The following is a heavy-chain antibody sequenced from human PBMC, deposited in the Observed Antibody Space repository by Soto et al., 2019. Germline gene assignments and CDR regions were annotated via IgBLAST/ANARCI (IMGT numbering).Heavy chain of an antibody. D-gene: IGHD6-19*01. V-gene: IGHV1-69*06. CDR2: IIPIFGTA. Sequence: QVQLVQSGAEVKKPGSSVKVSCKASGGTFSSYAISWVRQAPGHGLEWMGGIIPIFGTANYAQKFQGRVTTTADKTTSTAYMELSSLRSEDTAVYYCAREQEQGVGYYGMDVWGQGTTVTVSS. CDR3: AREQEQGVGYYGMDV. J-gene: IGHJ6*02. CDR1: GGTFSSYA.